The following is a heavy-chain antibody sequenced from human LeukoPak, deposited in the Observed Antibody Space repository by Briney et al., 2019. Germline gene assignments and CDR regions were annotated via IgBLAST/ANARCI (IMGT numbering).Heavy chain of an antibody. CDR2: IYHSESI. CDR3: ARGRGQRLDPFDY. J-gene: IGHJ4*02. D-gene: IGHD6-25*01. CDR1: GDSISRGGYF. Sequence: SQTLSLTCALSGDSISRGGYFWRWLPQPTGKALEWIEYIYHSESIYYIPSLQSRVTISVDRSKIQFSLKLSSVTAADAAVYYSARGRGQRLDPFDYWGQGTLVTVSS. V-gene: IGHV4-30-2*01.